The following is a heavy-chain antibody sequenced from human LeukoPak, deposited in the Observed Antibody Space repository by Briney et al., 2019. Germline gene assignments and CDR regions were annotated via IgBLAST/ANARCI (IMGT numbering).Heavy chain of an antibody. CDR2: INPNSGGT. Sequence: GASVKVSCKASGYTFTGYYVHWVRQAPGQGLEWMGWINPNSGGTNYAQKFQGRVTMTRDTSISTAYMELSRLRSDDTAVYYCARVVVPAAPSCDAFDIWGQGTMVTVSS. J-gene: IGHJ3*02. CDR1: GYTFTGYY. V-gene: IGHV1-2*02. D-gene: IGHD2-2*01. CDR3: ARVVVPAAPSCDAFDI.